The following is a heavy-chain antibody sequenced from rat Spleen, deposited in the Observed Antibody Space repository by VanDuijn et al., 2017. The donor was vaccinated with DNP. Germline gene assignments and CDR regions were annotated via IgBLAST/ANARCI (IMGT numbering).Heavy chain of an antibody. CDR1: GFSLSINN. Sequence: QVQLKESGPGLVQPSQTLSLPCTVSGFSLSINNVHWVRQPPGKGLEWVGAIWSGGGTDYNSALKSRLSISRDTSKSQVFLKMNSLQTEDTAIYFCILIMTIPYYFDYWGQGVMVTVSS. V-gene: IGHV2-1*01. CDR2: IWSGGGT. J-gene: IGHJ2*01. CDR3: ILIMTIPYYFDY. D-gene: IGHD1-7*01.